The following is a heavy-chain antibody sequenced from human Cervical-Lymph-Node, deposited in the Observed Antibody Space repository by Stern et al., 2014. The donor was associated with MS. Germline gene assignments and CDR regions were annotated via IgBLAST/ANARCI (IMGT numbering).Heavy chain of an antibody. CDR1: GGTVSSDAYY. J-gene: IGHJ4*02. CDR2: IYHSGRS. Sequence: MQLVESGPGLVKPSETLSLTCIVSGGTVSSDAYYWSWIRQSPGKGLEWIGYIYHSGRSSYNPSLKSRVTMYVDTSKNQFSLRLTSVTAADTAVYFCGKQVREWGRGILVTVSS. V-gene: IGHV4-61*08. CDR3: GKQVRE.